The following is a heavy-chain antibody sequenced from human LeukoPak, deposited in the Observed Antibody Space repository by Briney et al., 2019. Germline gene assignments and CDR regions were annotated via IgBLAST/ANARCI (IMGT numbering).Heavy chain of an antibody. CDR2: ISAYNGNT. CDR1: GYTFTSYG. V-gene: IGHV1-18*01. D-gene: IGHD3-9*01. Sequence: PVASVKVSCKASGYTFTSYGISWVRQAPGQGLEWMGWISAYNGNTNYAQKLQGRVTMTTDTSTSTAYMELRSLRSDDTAVYYCAREGYFDWLLYGGVYYYYYMDVWGKGTTVTISS. J-gene: IGHJ6*03. CDR3: AREGYFDWLLYGGVYYYYYMDV.